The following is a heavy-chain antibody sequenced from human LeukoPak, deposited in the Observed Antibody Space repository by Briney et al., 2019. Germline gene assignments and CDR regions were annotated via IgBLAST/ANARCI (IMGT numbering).Heavy chain of an antibody. CDR3: ARRRITMVRGGNWFDP. J-gene: IGHJ5*02. V-gene: IGHV4-39*01. CDR2: MYYSGST. Sequence: PSETLSLTCTVSGGSIRTSSYYWGWVRQPPGKGLEWLGSMYYSGSTHYKPSVKSRVTISVDTSKNQVSLKLSSVTAADTAVYYCARRRITMVRGGNWFDPWGQGTLVTVSS. CDR1: GGSIRTSSYY. D-gene: IGHD3-10*01.